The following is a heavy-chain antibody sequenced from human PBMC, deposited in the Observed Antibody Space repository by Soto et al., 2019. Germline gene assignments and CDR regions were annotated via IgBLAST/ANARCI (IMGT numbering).Heavy chain of an antibody. D-gene: IGHD3-10*01. CDR3: AKAPSRVILWFEGWFDP. Sequence: GSLRLSCAASGFTFSNYEMNWVRQAPGKGLEWVSYISSSGTTIYYADSVKGRFTISRDNSKNTLYLQMNSLRAEDTAIYYCAKAPSRVILWFEGWFDPWGHGSLVPVSS. V-gene: IGHV3-48*03. CDR2: ISSSGTTI. J-gene: IGHJ5*02. CDR1: GFTFSNYE.